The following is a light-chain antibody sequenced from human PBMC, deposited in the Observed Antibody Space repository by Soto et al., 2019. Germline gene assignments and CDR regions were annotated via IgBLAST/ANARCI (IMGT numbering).Light chain of an antibody. Sequence: DIVMTQSPDSLAVSLGERATINCKSSQSVLYNSNNKNYLAWYQQKPGQAPKMLIYWASTRESGVPDRFSGSGSGTNFILTVSSLQAEDVAVYYCQQYRSSPLTFGPGTKVDIK. CDR2: WAS. CDR3: QQYRSSPLT. J-gene: IGKJ3*01. CDR1: QSVLYNSNNKNY. V-gene: IGKV4-1*01.